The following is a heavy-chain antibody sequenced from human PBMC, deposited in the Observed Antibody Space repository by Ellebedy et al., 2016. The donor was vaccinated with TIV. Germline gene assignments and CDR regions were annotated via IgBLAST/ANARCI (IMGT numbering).Heavy chain of an antibody. CDR1: GGTFSSYA. CDR3: ARDLMASGWFDP. Sequence: AASVKVSCKASGGTFSSYAISWVRQAPGQGLEWMGRIIPILGIANYAQKFQGRVTITADKSTSTAYMELSSLRSEDTAVYYCARDLMASGWFDPWGQGTLVTVSS. D-gene: IGHD5-24*01. V-gene: IGHV1-69*04. CDR2: IIPILGIA. J-gene: IGHJ5*02.